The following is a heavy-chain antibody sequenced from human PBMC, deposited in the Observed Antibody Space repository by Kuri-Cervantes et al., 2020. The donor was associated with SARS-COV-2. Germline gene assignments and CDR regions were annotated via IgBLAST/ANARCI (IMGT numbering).Heavy chain of an antibody. CDR3: ARGFVVVPAAIPGMDV. CDR1: GYPFTSYG. CDR2: ISGNNDKT. V-gene: IGHV1-18*01. D-gene: IGHD2-2*01. Sequence: ASVKVSCKASGYPFTSYGITWVRQAPGQGLEWMGWISGNNDKTKYAERLQGRVTMITDTSTSTAYMEVRGLRSDDTAVYYCARGFVVVPAAIPGMDVWGQGTTVTVSS. J-gene: IGHJ6*02.